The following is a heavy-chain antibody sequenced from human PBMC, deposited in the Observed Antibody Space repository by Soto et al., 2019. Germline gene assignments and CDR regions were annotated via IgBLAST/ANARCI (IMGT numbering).Heavy chain of an antibody. Sequence: EVRLEESGGGLIQPGGSLRLSCTAYGLGVRNNYMSWVRQAPGMGLEWVSVIYNDGTTYYADSVKGRFTLSRDTSKNTLSLQRDSLRAEDTAVYYCVRPLPSGRNYGMDVWGQGTTVTVSS. CDR2: IYNDGTT. CDR3: VRPLPSGRNYGMDV. V-gene: IGHV3-53*01. D-gene: IGHD3-10*01. CDR1: GLGVRNNY. J-gene: IGHJ6*02.